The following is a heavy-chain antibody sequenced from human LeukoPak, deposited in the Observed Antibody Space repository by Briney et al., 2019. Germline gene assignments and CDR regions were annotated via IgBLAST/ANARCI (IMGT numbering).Heavy chain of an antibody. CDR3: ARVDKYSGSYH. CDR1: GFTFTSSA. V-gene: IGHV1-58*02. D-gene: IGHD1-26*01. CDR2: IVVGSGNT. J-gene: IGHJ5*02. Sequence: ASVKVSCKASGFTFTSSAMQWVRQARGQRLEWIGWIVVGSGNTNYAQKFQGRVTIITDESTSTAYMELSSLRSEDTAVYYCARVDKYSGSYHWGQGTLVTVSS.